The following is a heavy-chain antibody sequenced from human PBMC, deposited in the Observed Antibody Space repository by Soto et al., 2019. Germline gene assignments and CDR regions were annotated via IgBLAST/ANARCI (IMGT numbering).Heavy chain of an antibody. J-gene: IGHJ6*02. CDR1: GFTFSSYA. Sequence: QVQLVESGGGVVQPGRSLRLSCAASGFTFSSYAMHWVRQAPGKGLEWVAVISYDGSNKYYADSVKGRFTISRDNXKXTXXLQMNSLRAEDTAVYYCARDGEQQLVREYYYGMDVWGQGTTVTVSS. CDR2: ISYDGSNK. D-gene: IGHD6-13*01. CDR3: ARDGEQQLVREYYYGMDV. V-gene: IGHV3-30-3*01.